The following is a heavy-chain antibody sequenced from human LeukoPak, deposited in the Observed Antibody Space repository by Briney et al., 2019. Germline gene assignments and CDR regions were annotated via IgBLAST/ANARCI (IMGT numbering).Heavy chain of an antibody. V-gene: IGHV3-23*01. D-gene: IGHD6-19*01. J-gene: IGHJ3*02. Sequence: GGSLRLSCAASGFTFSSYAMSWVRQAPGKGLEWVSAISGSGGSTYYADSEKGRFTISRDNSKNTLYLQMNSLRAEDTAVYYCAKDYSSGWYPDAFDIWGQGTMVTVSS. CDR1: GFTFSSYA. CDR2: ISGSGGST. CDR3: AKDYSSGWYPDAFDI.